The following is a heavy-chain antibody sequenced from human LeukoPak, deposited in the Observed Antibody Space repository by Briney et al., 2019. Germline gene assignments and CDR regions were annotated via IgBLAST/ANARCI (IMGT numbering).Heavy chain of an antibody. J-gene: IGHJ4*02. D-gene: IGHD3-3*01. V-gene: IGHV3-23*01. CDR2: ISGSGGST. CDR3: AKDSSDRLGRITIFGVVTHPFDY. CDR1: GFTFSSYA. Sequence: PGGSLRLSCAASGFTFSSYAMSWVRQAPGKGLEWVSAISGSGGSTYYADSVKGRFTISRDNSKNTLYLQMNSLSAEDTDVYYCAKDSSDRLGRITIFGVVTHPFDYWGQGTLVTVSS.